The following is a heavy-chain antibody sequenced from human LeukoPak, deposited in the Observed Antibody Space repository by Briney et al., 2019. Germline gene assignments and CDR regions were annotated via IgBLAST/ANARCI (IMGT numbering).Heavy chain of an antibody. D-gene: IGHD2-2*01. Sequence: GSSVKVSCKASGGTFSSYAISWVRQAPGQGLEWMGRIIPILGIANYAQKFQGRVTITADKSTSTAYMELSSLRSEDTAVYYCARDVVPAVVSRNGYYYGMDVWGQGTTVTVSS. CDR2: IIPILGIA. CDR3: ARDVVPAVVSRNGYYYGMDV. J-gene: IGHJ6*02. V-gene: IGHV1-69*04. CDR1: GGTFSSYA.